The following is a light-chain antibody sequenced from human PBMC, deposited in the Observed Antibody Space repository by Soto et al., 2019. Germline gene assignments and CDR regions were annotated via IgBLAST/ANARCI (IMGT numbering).Light chain of an antibody. Sequence: QSVLTQPPSVSAAPGQKVTISCSGSSYNIGNNYVSLYQQVPGTAPKLLIYDNNKRPSGIPDRFSGSKSGTSATLCITGLHTGEQADYYCGTWDGSRSAYVFGTGTKLTVL. CDR2: DNN. CDR1: SYNIGNNY. V-gene: IGLV1-51*01. J-gene: IGLJ1*01. CDR3: GTWDGSRSAYV.